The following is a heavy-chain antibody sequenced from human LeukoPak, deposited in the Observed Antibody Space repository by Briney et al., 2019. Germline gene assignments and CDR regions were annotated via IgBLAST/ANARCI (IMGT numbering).Heavy chain of an antibody. J-gene: IGHJ6*02. D-gene: IGHD6-13*01. CDR3: ARLRPYSSSWYAYYGIDV. CDR1: GCTSSSYW. V-gene: IGHV3-7*04. CDR2: IKQDGTQN. Sequence: GGSLRLSCVASGCTSSSYWMSWVRQAPGKGLEWVANIKQDGTQNYYVDSVKGRFTISRDNAKNSLYLQMNSLRAEETAVYYCARLRPYSSSWYAYYGIDVWGQGTTVTVSS.